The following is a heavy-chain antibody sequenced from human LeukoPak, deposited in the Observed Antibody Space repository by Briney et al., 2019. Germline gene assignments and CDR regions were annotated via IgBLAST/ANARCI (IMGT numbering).Heavy chain of an antibody. D-gene: IGHD1-26*01. Sequence: ASVTVRCSASGSTFTSYGISWVRQAPGQGLEWMGWISAYNGNTNYAQKFQDRVTITTDTSTSTAYLEMRSLRSDDTAVYYCARDKGKWGHFRFFHYWGQGTRVSVS. J-gene: IGHJ4*02. CDR2: ISAYNGNT. CDR3: ARDKGKWGHFRFFHY. V-gene: IGHV1-18*01. CDR1: GSTFTSYG.